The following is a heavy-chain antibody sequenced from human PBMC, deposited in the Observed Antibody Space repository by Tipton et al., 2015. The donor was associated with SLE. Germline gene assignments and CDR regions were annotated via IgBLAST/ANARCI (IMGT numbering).Heavy chain of an antibody. CDR3: VVCSPSSCSYFDY. V-gene: IGHV4-4*07. J-gene: IGHJ4*02. D-gene: IGHD2-2*01. CDR1: GGSINTYY. CDR2: IYTGGNT. Sequence: TLSLTCTVSGGSINTYYWAWVRQPPGKGLEWIGRIYTGGNTKYNPSLESRVSLSVDTSRGQFFLEVRSVTAADTAVYYCVVCSPSSCSYFDYWGQGRLVTVSS.